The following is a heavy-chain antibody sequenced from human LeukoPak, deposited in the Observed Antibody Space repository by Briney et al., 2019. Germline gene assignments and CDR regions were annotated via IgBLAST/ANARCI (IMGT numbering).Heavy chain of an antibody. CDR3: ARRGAGSGSYYDYYYYMDV. Sequence: GESLKISCKGSGYSFTSYWIGWVRQMPGKGLEWMGIIYPGDSDTRYSPSFQGQVTISADKSISTAYLQWSSLKASDTAMYYRARRGAGSGSYYDYYYYMDVWGKGTTVTVSS. CDR2: IYPGDSDT. CDR1: GYSFTSYW. J-gene: IGHJ6*03. D-gene: IGHD1-26*01. V-gene: IGHV5-51*01.